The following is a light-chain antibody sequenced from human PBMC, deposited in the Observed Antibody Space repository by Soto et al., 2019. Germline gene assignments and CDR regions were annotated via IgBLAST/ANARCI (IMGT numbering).Light chain of an antibody. CDR2: GAS. V-gene: IGKV3-20*01. J-gene: IGKJ1*01. CDR3: RQYGSSPWT. Sequence: ETVLTQSPGTLSLSPGERATLSCRASQTIRSNYLAWYRQPPGQAPRLLISGASNRATGIADRFSGSGAGTDFTLIISRLEPEDFALYYCRQYGSSPWTFGQGTKVEIK. CDR1: QTIRSNY.